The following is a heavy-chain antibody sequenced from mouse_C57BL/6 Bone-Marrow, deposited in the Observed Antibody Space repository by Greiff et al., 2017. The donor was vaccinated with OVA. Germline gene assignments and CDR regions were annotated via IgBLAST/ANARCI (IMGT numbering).Heavy chain of an antibody. Sequence: QVQLQQPGAELVRPGTSVKLSCKASGYTFTSYWMHWVKQRPGQGLEWIGVIDPSDSYTNYNQKLKGKATLTVDTSSSTAYMQLSSLTSEDSAVYYCARSDDYDLYYFDYWGQGTTLTVSS. J-gene: IGHJ2*01. CDR3: ARSDDYDLYYFDY. V-gene: IGHV1-59*01. D-gene: IGHD2-4*01. CDR2: IDPSDSYT. CDR1: GYTFTSYW.